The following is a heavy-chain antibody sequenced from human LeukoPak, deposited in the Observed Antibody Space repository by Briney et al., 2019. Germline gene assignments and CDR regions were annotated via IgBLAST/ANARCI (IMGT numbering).Heavy chain of an antibody. CDR2: VGSISTYI. V-gene: IGHV3-21*04. Sequence: PGGSLRLSCAASGFTFNYYSMNWVRQAPGKGLGWVSSVGSISTYIYYADSVKGRFTISRDNSKNTLYLQMNSLIAEDTAVYYCAKSGYNRFDYWGQGTRVTVSS. J-gene: IGHJ4*02. CDR1: GFTFNYYS. D-gene: IGHD5-24*01. CDR3: AKSGYNRFDY.